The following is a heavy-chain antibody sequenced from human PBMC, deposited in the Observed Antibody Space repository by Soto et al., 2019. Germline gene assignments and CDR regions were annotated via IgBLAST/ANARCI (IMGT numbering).Heavy chain of an antibody. Sequence: QVQLVQSGAEVKKPGASVKVSCKASGYTFSGYYMHWVRQAPGQELEWMGWINPNSGGTNYAQKFQGRVTMSRDTSISTAYMEMSRLRSDDTAVYYCARDTERVYYDFWSGYSQPNWFDPWGQGTLVTVSS. CDR1: GYTFSGYY. D-gene: IGHD3-3*01. CDR2: INPNSGGT. CDR3: ARDTERVYYDFWSGYSQPNWFDP. J-gene: IGHJ5*02. V-gene: IGHV1-2*02.